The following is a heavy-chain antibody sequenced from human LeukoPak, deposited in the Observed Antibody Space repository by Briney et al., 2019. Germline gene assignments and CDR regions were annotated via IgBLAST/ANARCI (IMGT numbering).Heavy chain of an antibody. CDR1: GGSISSYY. V-gene: IGHV4-4*07. CDR2: IYTSGST. Sequence: PSETLSLTCTVSGGSISSYYWSWIRQPAGKGLEWIGRIYTSGSTNYNPSLKSRVTMSVDTSKNQFSLKLSSVTAADTAVYYCARDCSSTSCYHTGGFDYWGQGTLVTVSS. CDR3: ARDCSSTSCYHTGGFDY. J-gene: IGHJ4*02. D-gene: IGHD2-2*01.